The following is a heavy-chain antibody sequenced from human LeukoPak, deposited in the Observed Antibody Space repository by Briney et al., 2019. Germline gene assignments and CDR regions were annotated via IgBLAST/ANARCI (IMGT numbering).Heavy chain of an antibody. J-gene: IGHJ4*02. V-gene: IGHV4-61*02. CDR1: GGSISSGSYY. D-gene: IGHD7-27*01. CDR2: IYTSGNT. Sequence: SQTLSLTCTVSGGSISSGSYYWSWIRQPAGKGLEWIGRIYTSGNTNYHPSLKSRVTISVDTSKNQFSLKLSSVTAADTAVYYCAAETGMEGDYFDYWGQGTLVTVSS. CDR3: AAETGMEGDYFDY.